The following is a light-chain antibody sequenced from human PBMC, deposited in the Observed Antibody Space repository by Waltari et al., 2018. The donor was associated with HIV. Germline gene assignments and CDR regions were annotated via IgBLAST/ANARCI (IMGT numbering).Light chain of an antibody. Sequence: QSALTQPASVSGSPGQSITIACTGTSSAVGGYKSVSWYQQHPGKAPKLMIYEVSNRPSGVSNRFSGSKSGNTASLTISGLQAEDEADYYCTSYTSSSTYVFGTGTKVTVL. CDR3: TSYTSSSTYV. CDR1: SSAVGGYKS. CDR2: EVS. V-gene: IGLV2-14*01. J-gene: IGLJ1*01.